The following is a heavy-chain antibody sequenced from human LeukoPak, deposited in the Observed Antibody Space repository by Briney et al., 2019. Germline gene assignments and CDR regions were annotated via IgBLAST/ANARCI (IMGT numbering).Heavy chain of an antibody. D-gene: IGHD1-26*01. CDR2: IKQDGSEK. V-gene: IGHV3-7*01. Sequence: GGSLRLSCAASGFTFSSYWMSWVRQAPGKVLEWVANIKQDGSEKYYVDSVKGRFTISRDNAKNSLYLQMNSLRAEDTAVYYCARVGLIVGATWSDAFDIWGQGTMVTVSS. CDR1: GFTFSSYW. CDR3: ARVGLIVGATWSDAFDI. J-gene: IGHJ3*02.